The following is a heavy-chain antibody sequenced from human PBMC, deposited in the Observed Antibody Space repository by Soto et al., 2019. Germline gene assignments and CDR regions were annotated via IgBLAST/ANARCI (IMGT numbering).Heavy chain of an antibody. V-gene: IGHV4-59*08. D-gene: IGHD1-1*01. CDR2: VYSTGGT. J-gene: IGHJ6*02. CDR3: VRQGIGNLHGLVDV. Sequence: QVQLQQSGPGLVKPSETLSLTCSVSSGPSSSHNWGWIRQPPGRGLEWIGYVYSTGGTSYNPSLKSRVTISADTSTNHISLTLPSVTAADTAVYYCVRQGIGNLHGLVDVWGQGPTVRVSS. CDR1: SGPSSSHN.